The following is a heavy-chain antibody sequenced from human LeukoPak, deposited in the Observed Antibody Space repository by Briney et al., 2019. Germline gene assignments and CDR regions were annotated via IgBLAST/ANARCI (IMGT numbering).Heavy chain of an antibody. J-gene: IGHJ4*02. V-gene: IGHV5-51*01. D-gene: IGHD2-8*01. CDR1: VYSFTSYW. CDR3: ARLGREGYRVFSYTNGVCFDPAFDY. Sequence: GESLKTSWKGSVYSFTSYWIGRGRQMPGKGLGGRGTIYPGDCETIYSPCFQGQVTISADKSIITAYLQWSSLKASDTTMYYCARLGREGYRVFSYTNGVCFDPAFDYWGQGTLVTVSS. CDR2: IYPGDCET.